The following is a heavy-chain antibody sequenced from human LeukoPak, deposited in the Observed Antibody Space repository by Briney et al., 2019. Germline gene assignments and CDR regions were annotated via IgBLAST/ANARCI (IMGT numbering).Heavy chain of an antibody. CDR2: INPNSGGT. Sequence: ASVKVSCKASGYTFTGYYMHWVRQAPGQGLEWMGRINPNSGGTNYAQKFQGRVTMTRDTPISTAYMELSRLRSDDTAVYYCARDLFGELRSRPDYWGQGTLVTVSS. CDR3: ARDLFGELRSRPDY. CDR1: GYTFTGYY. J-gene: IGHJ4*02. V-gene: IGHV1-2*06. D-gene: IGHD3-3*01.